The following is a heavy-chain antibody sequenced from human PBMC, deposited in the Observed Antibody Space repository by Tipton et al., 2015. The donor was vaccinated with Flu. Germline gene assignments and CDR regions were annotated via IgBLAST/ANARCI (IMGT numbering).Heavy chain of an antibody. CDR3: AKVIPEKVAGLDY. D-gene: IGHD6-19*01. J-gene: IGHJ4*02. CDR2: IKSKTDGGTT. CDR1: GFTFTDAW. V-gene: IGHV3-15*01. Sequence: SLRLSCAASGFTFTDAWMTWVRQVSGKGLEWVGRIKSKTDGGTTDYVAPVKGRFTISRDDSKNTLFLQMNSLRAEDTAIYYCAKVIPEKVAGLDYWGQGTLVTVSS.